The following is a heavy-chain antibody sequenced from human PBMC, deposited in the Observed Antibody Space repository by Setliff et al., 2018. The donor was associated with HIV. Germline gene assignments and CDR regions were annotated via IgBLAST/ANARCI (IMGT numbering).Heavy chain of an antibody. J-gene: IGHJ4*02. CDR3: ARDRPNWAMDY. CDR1: GVTFSSAQ. V-gene: IGHV3-48*01. Sequence: GGSLRLSCVASGVTFSSAQMNWVRQAPGKGLEWVSYISYGSRAIYYADSVKGRFTVSRDDAKSSVYLHMSSLTAEDTAVYYCARDRPNWAMDYWGQGTLVTVSS. CDR2: ISYGSRAI. D-gene: IGHD7-27*01.